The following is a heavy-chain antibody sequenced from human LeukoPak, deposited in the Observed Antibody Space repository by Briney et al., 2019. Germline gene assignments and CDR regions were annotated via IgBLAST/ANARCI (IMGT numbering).Heavy chain of an antibody. Sequence: SETLSLTCTVSGGSISSYYWSWIRQPPGKGLEWIGYIYYSGSTNYNPSLKSRVTISVDTSKNQFSLKLSSVTAADTAVYYCARAMRGIAAAGTVDWFDPWGQGTLVTVSS. V-gene: IGHV4-59*01. CDR2: IYYSGST. J-gene: IGHJ5*02. CDR3: ARAMRGIAAAGTVDWFDP. D-gene: IGHD6-13*01. CDR1: GGSISSYY.